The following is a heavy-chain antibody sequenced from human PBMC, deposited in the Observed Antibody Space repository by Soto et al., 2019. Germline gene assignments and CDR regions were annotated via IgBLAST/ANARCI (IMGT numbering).Heavy chain of an antibody. Sequence: EVQLVESGGGLVQPGGSLRLSCAASGFTFSSYSMNWVRQAPGKGLEWVSYISSSSSTIYYADSVKGRFTISRDNAKNSLYLQMNGLRDEDTAVYYCATDLDTAMVEANPFDYWGQGTLVTVSS. V-gene: IGHV3-48*02. CDR1: GFTFSSYS. J-gene: IGHJ4*02. CDR2: ISSSSSTI. D-gene: IGHD5-18*01. CDR3: ATDLDTAMVEANPFDY.